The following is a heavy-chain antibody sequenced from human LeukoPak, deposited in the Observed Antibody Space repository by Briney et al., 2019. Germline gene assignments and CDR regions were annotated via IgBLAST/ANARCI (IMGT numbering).Heavy chain of an antibody. CDR2: ILYDGSSK. CDR3: VRASIEGATILDY. J-gene: IGHJ4*02. CDR1: GFTFSSIG. V-gene: IGHV3-33*01. D-gene: IGHD1-26*01. Sequence: GGSLRLSCAASGFTFSSIGMHWVRQTPGKGLEWVAGILYDGSSKYYTDSVQGRFTISRDNDRNTLFLQMNSLRAQDTAVYYCVRASIEGATILDYWGQGTLVTVSS.